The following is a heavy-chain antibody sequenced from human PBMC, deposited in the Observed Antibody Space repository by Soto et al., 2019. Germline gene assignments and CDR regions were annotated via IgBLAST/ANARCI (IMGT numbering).Heavy chain of an antibody. V-gene: IGHV4-34*01. Sequence: QVQLQQRGAGLLKTSETLSLTCVVDGESFSGYYWTWIRQPPGKGLEWIGEINDSGSTHHKPSLKSRVTMSIDTSKNQFCLNLRSVTAADTGVYYCAKGGRFPEARYYFLDVWGNGTTVTVSS. CDR3: AKGGRFPEARYYFLDV. CDR1: GESFSGYY. CDR2: INDSGST. D-gene: IGHD3-3*01. J-gene: IGHJ6*03.